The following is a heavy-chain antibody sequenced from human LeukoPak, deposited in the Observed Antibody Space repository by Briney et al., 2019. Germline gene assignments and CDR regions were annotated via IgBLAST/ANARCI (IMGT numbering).Heavy chain of an antibody. D-gene: IGHD6-13*01. CDR1: GFTFSSYA. V-gene: IGHV3-23*01. Sequence: GGSLRLSCAASGFTFSSYAMSWVRQAPGKGLEWVSAISGSGGSTYYADSVKGRFTISRDNAKNTLSLQMNSLRAEDTAVYYCAREGAAAHFDYWGQGTLVTVSS. J-gene: IGHJ4*02. CDR2: ISGSGGST. CDR3: AREGAAAHFDY.